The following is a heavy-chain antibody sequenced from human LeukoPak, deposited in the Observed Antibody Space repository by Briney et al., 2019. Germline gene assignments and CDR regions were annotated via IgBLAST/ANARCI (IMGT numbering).Heavy chain of an antibody. Sequence: TLSLTCTVSGGSISSGGYYWSWIRQPPGEALEWLTLIDWEDEERYRPSLQSRLSITKDTSKNQVVLTMTNMAPVDTATYYCVAQVSVAGFDYWGQGALVTVSS. CDR2: IDWEDEE. CDR3: VAQVSVAGFDY. J-gene: IGHJ4*02. D-gene: IGHD6-19*01. V-gene: IGHV2-5*08. CDR1: GGSISSGGYY.